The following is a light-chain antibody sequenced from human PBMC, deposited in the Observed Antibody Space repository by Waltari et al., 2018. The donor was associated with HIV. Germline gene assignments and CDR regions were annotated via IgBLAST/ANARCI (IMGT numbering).Light chain of an antibody. Sequence: SALTQPPSASGSVGQSVSISCTGTRSDVGAYDYVSWYQQHPGTAPKVIIYEVNKRPSGVPHRFSGSKSGNTASLTVAGLQADDEADYFCSSYGGTDTYVFGSGTKVSVL. V-gene: IGLV2-8*01. CDR1: RSDVGAYDY. J-gene: IGLJ1*01. CDR2: EVN. CDR3: SSYGGTDTYV.